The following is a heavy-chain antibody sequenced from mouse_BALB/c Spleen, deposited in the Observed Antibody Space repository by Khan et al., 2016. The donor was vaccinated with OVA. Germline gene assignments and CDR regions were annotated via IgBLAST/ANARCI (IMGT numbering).Heavy chain of an antibody. D-gene: IGHD2-14*01. CDR2: INPSNGYT. Sequence: QVQLQQSGAELARPGASVKMSCKASGYTFTSYTIHWIKKRPGQGLEWIGYINPSNGYTNYNQKFNDKATLTTDKSSTTAYLQLSSLTSDDSAVYTSVRDGAYHRNDGWFAFWGQGTLVTVSA. CDR3: VRDGAYHRNDGWFAF. V-gene: IGHV1-4*01. CDR1: GYTFTSYT. J-gene: IGHJ3*01.